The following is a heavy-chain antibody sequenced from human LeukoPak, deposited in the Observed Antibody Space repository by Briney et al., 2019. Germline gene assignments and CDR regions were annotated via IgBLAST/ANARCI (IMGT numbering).Heavy chain of an antibody. D-gene: IGHD2-2*01. CDR2: INHSGDT. Sequence: SETLSLTCTVSGGSISSYYWSWIRQPPGKGLEWIGEINHSGDTSYNPSLKSRVTISVDTSKNQFSLKLSSVTAADTAVYYCAREMSIVVVSDAFDIWGQGTMVTVSS. V-gene: IGHV4-34*01. J-gene: IGHJ3*02. CDR1: GGSISSYY. CDR3: AREMSIVVVSDAFDI.